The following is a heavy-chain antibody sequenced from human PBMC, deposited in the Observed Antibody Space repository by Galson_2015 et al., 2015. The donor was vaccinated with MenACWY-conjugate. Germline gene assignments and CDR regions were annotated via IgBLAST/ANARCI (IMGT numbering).Heavy chain of an antibody. J-gene: IGHJ6*02. Sequence: QSGAEVKMPGESLKISCKGSGYSFTNNWIGWVRQMPGKGLEWMGIIYPADSDTRYSPSFQGQVTISADKSISTAYLQWSSLKASDTAMYYCAVTATVIDLTYYYSLDVWGQGTTVTVSS. CDR1: GYSFTNNW. CDR2: IYPADSDT. V-gene: IGHV5-51*01. CDR3: AVTATVIDLTYYYSLDV. D-gene: IGHD2-21*02.